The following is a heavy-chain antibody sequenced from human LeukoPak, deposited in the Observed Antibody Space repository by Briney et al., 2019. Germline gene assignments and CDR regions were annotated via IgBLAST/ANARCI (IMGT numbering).Heavy chain of an antibody. J-gene: IGHJ3*02. CDR3: ARDSPTFDI. Sequence: GGSLKLSCAASGFTFSGSAIHWVRQAPGKGLEWVANIKQDGSEKYYVDSVKGRFTISRDNAKNSLYLQMNSLRAEDTAVYYCARDSPTFDIWGQGTMVTVSS. CDR1: GFTFSGSA. V-gene: IGHV3-7*05. CDR2: IKQDGSEK.